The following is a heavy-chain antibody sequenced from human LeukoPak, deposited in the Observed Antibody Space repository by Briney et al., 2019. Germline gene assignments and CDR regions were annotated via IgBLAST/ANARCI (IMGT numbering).Heavy chain of an antibody. D-gene: IGHD5-18*01. CDR3: AKDRRGYSYGGLFDY. V-gene: IGHV3-23*01. Sequence: PGGSLRLSCAASGFTFSSYAMSWVRQAPGKGLEWVSAISGSGGSTYYADSVKGRFTISRDNSKNTLYLQMNSQRAEDTAVYYCAKDRRGYSYGGLFDYWGQGTLVTVSS. J-gene: IGHJ4*02. CDR2: ISGSGGST. CDR1: GFTFSSYA.